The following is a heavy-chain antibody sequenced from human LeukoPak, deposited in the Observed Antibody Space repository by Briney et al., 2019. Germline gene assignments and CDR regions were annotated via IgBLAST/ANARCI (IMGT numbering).Heavy chain of an antibody. CDR2: IYYSGST. D-gene: IGHD6-19*01. CDR3: ARAKSIAVGSDY. V-gene: IGHV4-59*01. J-gene: IGHJ4*02. Sequence: SETLSLTCTVSGGSISSYYWSWIRQPPGKGLEWIGYIYYSGSTNYNPSLKSRVTISVGTSKNQFSLKLSSVTAADTAVYYCARAKSIAVGSDYWGQGTLVTVSS. CDR1: GGSISSYY.